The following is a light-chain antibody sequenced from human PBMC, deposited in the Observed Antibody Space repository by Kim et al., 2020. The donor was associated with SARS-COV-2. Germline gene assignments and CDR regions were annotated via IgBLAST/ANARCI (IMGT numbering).Light chain of an antibody. CDR1: QSVSSSY. V-gene: IGKV3-20*01. J-gene: IGKJ2*01. CDR2: GAS. CDR3: QQYGSSLYT. Sequence: LSPGERATLSCRAIQSVSSSYLAWYQQKPGQAPRLLIYGASSRATGIPGRFSGSGSGADFTLTISRLGPEDFAVYYCQQYGSSLYTFGQGTKLEI.